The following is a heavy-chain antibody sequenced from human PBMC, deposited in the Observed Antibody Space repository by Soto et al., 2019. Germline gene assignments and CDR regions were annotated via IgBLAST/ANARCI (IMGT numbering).Heavy chain of an antibody. Sequence: QVQLVQSGSEVKKPGASVKVSCQASGYTFTNFDISWVRQAAGPGLEWMGTMNPSSGDTDYPQTFQGRVTMTRNISINTAYMELSTLRSEDTAVFYCARADRVAAPMDDALDVWGQGTTVTVSS. V-gene: IGHV1-8*01. CDR2: MNPSSGDT. CDR1: GYTFTNFD. J-gene: IGHJ6*02. D-gene: IGHD6-19*01. CDR3: ARADRVAAPMDDALDV.